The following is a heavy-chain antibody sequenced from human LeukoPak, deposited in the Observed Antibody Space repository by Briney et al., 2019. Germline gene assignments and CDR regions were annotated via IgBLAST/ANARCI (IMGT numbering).Heavy chain of an antibody. D-gene: IGHD6-13*01. Sequence: PGGSLRLSCLASGITFNNYVMSWVRQAPGKGLEWVSGISGSGSATYYADFAKGRFTISRDNSKNTLSLQMNSLRTEDAAVYFCAKAHSTTWYEFDYWGQGTLVTVSS. CDR3: AKAHSTTWYEFDY. J-gene: IGHJ4*02. CDR1: GITFNNYV. CDR2: ISGSGSAT. V-gene: IGHV3-23*01.